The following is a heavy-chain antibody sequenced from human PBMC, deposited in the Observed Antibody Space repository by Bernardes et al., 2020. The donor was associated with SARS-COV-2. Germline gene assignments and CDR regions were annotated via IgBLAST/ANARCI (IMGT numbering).Heavy chain of an antibody. J-gene: IGHJ5*02. V-gene: IGHV4-61*01. CDR2: IYYSGST. D-gene: IGHD6-13*01. CDR1: GGSVSSGSYY. Sequence: SLTCTVSGGSVSSGSYYWSWIRQPPGKGLEWIGYIYYSGSTNYNPSLKSRVTISVDTSKNQFSLKLSSVTAADTAVYYCARGYSSSWGDNWFDPWGQGTLVTVSS. CDR3: ARGYSSSWGDNWFDP.